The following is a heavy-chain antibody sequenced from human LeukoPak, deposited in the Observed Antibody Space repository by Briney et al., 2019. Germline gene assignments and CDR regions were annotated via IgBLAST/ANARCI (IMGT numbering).Heavy chain of an antibody. CDR1: GFTFSSYE. D-gene: IGHD6-19*01. V-gene: IGHV3-48*03. Sequence: GGSLRLSCAASGFTFSSYEMNWVRQAPGKGLEWVSYISSSGSTIYYADSVKGRFTISRDNAKKSMYLQMNSLRAEDTAVYYCARPSNEGQWLVGQGVDYWGQGTLVTVSS. CDR2: ISSSGSTI. J-gene: IGHJ4*02. CDR3: ARPSNEGQWLVGQGVDY.